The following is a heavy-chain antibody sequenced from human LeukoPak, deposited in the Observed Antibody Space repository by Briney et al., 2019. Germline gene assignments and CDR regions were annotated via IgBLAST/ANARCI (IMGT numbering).Heavy chain of an antibody. J-gene: IGHJ4*02. Sequence: GGSLILPCAASGFTFSSYWMSWVRQAPGKGLEWVANIKQDGSEKYYVDSVKGRFTISRDNAKNSLYLQMNSLRAEDTAVYYCARDQRYCSSSSCPWEPFDYWGQGTLVTVSS. CDR3: ARDQRYCSSSSCPWEPFDY. CDR2: IKQDGSEK. D-gene: IGHD2-2*01. CDR1: GFTFSSYW. V-gene: IGHV3-7*05.